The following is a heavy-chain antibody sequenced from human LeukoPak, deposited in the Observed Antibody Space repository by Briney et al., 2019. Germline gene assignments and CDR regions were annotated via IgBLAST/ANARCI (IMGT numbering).Heavy chain of an antibody. J-gene: IGHJ4*02. Sequence: GGSPRLSCAASGFTFSNYAMSWVRQAPGKGLEWASPGKGLEWVSAITGSSGSTFYADSVKGRFTISRDNSKNTLYLQMNSLRAEDTAVYYCARRGGNDYGDYLMAAFDYWGQGTLVTVSS. D-gene: IGHD4-17*01. CDR3: ARRGGNDYGDYLMAAFDY. V-gene: IGHV3-23*01. CDR2: ITGSSGST. CDR1: GFTFSNYA.